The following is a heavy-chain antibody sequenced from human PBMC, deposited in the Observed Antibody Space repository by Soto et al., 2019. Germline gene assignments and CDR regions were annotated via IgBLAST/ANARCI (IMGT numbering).Heavy chain of an antibody. Sequence: SETLSLTCTVSGGSISSYYWSWIRQPPGKGLEWIGYIYYSGSTNYNPSLKSRVTISVDTSKNQFSLKLSSVTAADTAVYYCARHFGDYGDYSDYYYYYYMDVWGKGTTVTVSS. D-gene: IGHD4-17*01. CDR1: GGSISSYY. CDR3: ARHFGDYGDYSDYYYYYYMDV. J-gene: IGHJ6*03. V-gene: IGHV4-59*08. CDR2: IYYSGST.